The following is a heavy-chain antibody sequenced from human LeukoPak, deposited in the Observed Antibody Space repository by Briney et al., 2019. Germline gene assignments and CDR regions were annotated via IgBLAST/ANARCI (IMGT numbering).Heavy chain of an antibody. CDR1: GGSISSYY. Sequence: PSETLSLTCTVSGGSISSYYWSWIRQPPGKGLEWIGYIYYSGSTNYNPSLKRRVTISVDTSKNQFSLKLSSVTAADTAVYYCARSYCSGGSCYYYYYGMDVWGQGTTVTVSS. J-gene: IGHJ6*02. V-gene: IGHV4-59*01. D-gene: IGHD2-15*01. CDR2: IYYSGST. CDR3: ARSYCSGGSCYYYYYGMDV.